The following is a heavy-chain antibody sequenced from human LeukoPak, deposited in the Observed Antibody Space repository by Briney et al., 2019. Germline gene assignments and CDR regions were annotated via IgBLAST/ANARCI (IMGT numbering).Heavy chain of an antibody. D-gene: IGHD6-6*01. J-gene: IGHJ4*02. V-gene: IGHV1-69*05. CDR2: IIPIFGTA. CDR1: GGTFSSSA. Sequence: GSSLKVSCKASGGTFSSSAISWVRQAPGQGLEWMGGIIPIFGTANYAQKFQGRVAITTDESTSTAYMELSSLRSEDTAVYYCARDRIRQLGYFDYWGQGTLVTVSS. CDR3: ARDRIRQLGYFDY.